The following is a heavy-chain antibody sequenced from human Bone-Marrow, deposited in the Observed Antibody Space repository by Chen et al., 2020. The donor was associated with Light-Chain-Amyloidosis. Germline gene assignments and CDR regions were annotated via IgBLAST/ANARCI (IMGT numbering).Heavy chain of an antibody. D-gene: IGHD2-2*01. CDR3: ARQWALSGPLVPAALDY. CDR1: GGSISSSSYY. Sequence: QLQLQESGPGLVKPSETLSLTCTVSGGSISSSSYYWGWIRPPPGKGLEWIGSIYYSGSTYYNPSLKSRVTISVDTSKNQFSLKLSSVTGGDTAVYYCARQWALSGPLVPAALDYWGQGTLVTVSS. V-gene: IGHV4-39*01. CDR2: IYYSGST. J-gene: IGHJ4*02.